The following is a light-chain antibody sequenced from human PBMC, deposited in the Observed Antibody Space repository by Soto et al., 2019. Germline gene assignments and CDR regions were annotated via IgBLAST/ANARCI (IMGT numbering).Light chain of an antibody. V-gene: IGKV3-11*01. Sequence: EIVMTQSPGTLSVSPGERATLSCRASQSVSINLAWYQQKPGQAPRLLIYDASTRATGIPARFSGSGSGTDFTLTISSLEPEDFAVYYCQQRSNWPRTFGQGTKVDIK. CDR3: QQRSNWPRT. J-gene: IGKJ1*01. CDR1: QSVSIN. CDR2: DAS.